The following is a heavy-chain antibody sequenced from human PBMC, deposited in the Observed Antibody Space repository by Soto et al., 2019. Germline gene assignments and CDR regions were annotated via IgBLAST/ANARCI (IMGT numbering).Heavy chain of an antibody. CDR1: GGSISGYY. CDR3: ARQQLLPFYYALDV. V-gene: IGHV4-59*01. D-gene: IGHD6-13*01. J-gene: IGHJ6*02. Sequence: SETLSLTCNVSGGSISGYYWSWIRQPPGKGLEYIGYTYYRGSTNYNPSLESRVTMSVDTSRNQFSLKVNSVTAADTAVYYCARQQLLPFYYALDVWGQGTTVTVSS. CDR2: TYYRGST.